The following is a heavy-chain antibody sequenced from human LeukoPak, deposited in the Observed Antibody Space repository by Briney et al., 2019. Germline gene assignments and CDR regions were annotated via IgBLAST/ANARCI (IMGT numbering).Heavy chain of an antibody. V-gene: IGHV3-48*03. D-gene: IGHD3-10*02. J-gene: IGHJ6*04. CDR1: GFTLSSYE. Sequence: GGSLRLSHAASGFTLSSYEIIWLRQPPPRELAGVSYISSSGSTIYYAGSVKRRFTISRDNDKNSLHLQMTSLRAEDAADYYGADRGITMIGGVWGKGTTVTISS. CDR2: ISSSGSTI. CDR3: ADRGITMIGGV.